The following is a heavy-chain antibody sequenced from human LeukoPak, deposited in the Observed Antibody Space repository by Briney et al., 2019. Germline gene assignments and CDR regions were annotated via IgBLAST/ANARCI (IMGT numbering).Heavy chain of an antibody. CDR2: IWYDGSNK. J-gene: IGHJ4*02. Sequence: GGSLRLSCAASGFTFSSYGMHWVRQAPGKGLEWVAVIWYDGSNKYYADSVKGRFTISRDNSKNTLYLQMNSLRAEDTAVYYCAKEGPSSGWIYDFDYWGQGTLVTASS. D-gene: IGHD6-19*01. V-gene: IGHV3-33*06. CDR1: GFTFSSYG. CDR3: AKEGPSSGWIYDFDY.